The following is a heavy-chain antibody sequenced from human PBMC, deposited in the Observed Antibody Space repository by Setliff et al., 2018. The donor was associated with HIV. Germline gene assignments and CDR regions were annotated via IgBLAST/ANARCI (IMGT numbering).Heavy chain of an antibody. J-gene: IGHJ4*02. CDR3: AGDPSSSGWSEGLYYFDS. CDR2: INHSGST. Sequence: SETLSLTCAVYGGSLSDHYWSRIRQPPGKGLEWIGEINHSGSTNYNPSLRSRVSISVDTSKNQFSLRLSSVTAADTAVYYCAGDPSSSGWSEGLYYFDSWGRGTLVTVSS. D-gene: IGHD6-19*01. V-gene: IGHV4-34*01. CDR1: GGSLSDHY.